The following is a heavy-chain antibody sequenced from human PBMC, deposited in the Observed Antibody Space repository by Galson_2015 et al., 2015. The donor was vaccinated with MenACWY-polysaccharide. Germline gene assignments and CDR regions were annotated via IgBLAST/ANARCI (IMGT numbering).Heavy chain of an antibody. Sequence: SLRLSCAASGFTFSSYDMHWVRQAPGKGLEWVSAIGTAGDTYYPGSVKGRFTISRENAKNSLYLQMNSLRAGDTAVYYCARGGGRAYYYYMDVWGKGTTVTVSS. CDR1: GFTFSSYD. J-gene: IGHJ6*03. V-gene: IGHV3-13*01. CDR3: ARGGGRAYYYYMDV. D-gene: IGHD2-15*01. CDR2: IGTAGDT.